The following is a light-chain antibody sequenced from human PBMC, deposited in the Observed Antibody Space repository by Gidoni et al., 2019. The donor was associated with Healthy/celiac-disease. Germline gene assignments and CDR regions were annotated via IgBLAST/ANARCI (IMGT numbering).Light chain of an antibody. J-gene: IGKJ1*01. V-gene: IGKV2-28*01. CDR1: QSLLHSNGYTY. Sequence: DIVLTQSPLSLPVTPGEPASISCRSSQSLLHSNGYTYLDWYLQKPGQSPQRLINLGSNRASGVPERCSGSGAGTDVTLKSSRVEAEDVGVYYGRKARKSWTFGQGTKVEIK. CDR3: RKARKSWT. CDR2: LGS.